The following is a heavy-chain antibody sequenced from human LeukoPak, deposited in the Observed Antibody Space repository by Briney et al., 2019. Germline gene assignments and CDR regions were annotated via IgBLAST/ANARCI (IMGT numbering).Heavy chain of an antibody. Sequence: PSETLSLICTVSGGSISRYYWSWIRHPPGKGLEWIGYIYYSGSTNYNPSLKSRVTISVDTSKNQFSLKLSSVTAADTAVYYCARDLGWNYYYYMDVWGKGTTVTVSS. D-gene: IGHD6-19*01. V-gene: IGHV4-59*01. CDR1: GGSISRYY. J-gene: IGHJ6*03. CDR2: IYYSGST. CDR3: ARDLGWNYYYYMDV.